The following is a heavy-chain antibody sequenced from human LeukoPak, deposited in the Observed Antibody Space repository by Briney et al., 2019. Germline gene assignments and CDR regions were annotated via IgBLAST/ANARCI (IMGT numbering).Heavy chain of an antibody. CDR3: VRHSSWYRFDY. Sequence: ASVKVSCKASGYTFTGYYMHWVRQAPGQGLEWMGWINPNSGGTNYAQKFQGRATMTRDTSISTAYMELSRLRSDDTAVYYCVRHSSWYRFDYWGQGTLVTVSS. D-gene: IGHD6-13*01. J-gene: IGHJ4*02. CDR1: GYTFTGYY. V-gene: IGHV1-2*02. CDR2: INPNSGGT.